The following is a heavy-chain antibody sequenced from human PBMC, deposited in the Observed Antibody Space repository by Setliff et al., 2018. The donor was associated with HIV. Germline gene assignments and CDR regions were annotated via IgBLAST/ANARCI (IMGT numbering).Heavy chain of an antibody. V-gene: IGHV3-7*01. CDR3: ARDATRGGDMDV. CDR2: IKQDGSEK. CDR1: GFSFSSYW. D-gene: IGHD2-15*01. Sequence: GGSLRLSCAASGFSFSSYWMSWVRQAPGKGLEWVANIKQDGSEKYYVDPVRGRFTISRDNAKNSLYLQMNSLRAEDTAVYYCARDATRGGDMDVWAKGTTVTVSS. J-gene: IGHJ6*03.